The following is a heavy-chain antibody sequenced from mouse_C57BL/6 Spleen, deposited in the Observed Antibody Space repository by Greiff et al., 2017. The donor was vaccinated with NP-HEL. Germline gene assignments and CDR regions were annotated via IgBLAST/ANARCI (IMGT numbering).Heavy chain of an antibody. D-gene: IGHD1-1*01. V-gene: IGHV1-15*01. CDR1: GYTFTDYE. CDR2: IDPETGGT. J-gene: IGHJ2*01. Sequence: QVQLQQSGAELVRPGASVTLSCKASGYTFTDYEMHWVKQTPVHGLEWIGAIDPETGGTAYNQKFKGKAILTADKSSSTAYMELRSLTSEDSAVYYCTRGQFITSYWGQGTTLTVSS. CDR3: TRGQFITSY.